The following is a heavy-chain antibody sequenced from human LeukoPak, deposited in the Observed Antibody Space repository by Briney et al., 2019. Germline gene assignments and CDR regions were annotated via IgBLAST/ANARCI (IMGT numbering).Heavy chain of an antibody. CDR1: GFTFSNYG. V-gene: IGHV3-30*18. J-gene: IGHJ4*02. Sequence: GGSLRLSCAAPGFTFSNYGMLWVRQAPGKGLDWVAVVSNDGSDKHYADSVKGRFTISRDNSKNTLYLQLNSLRGDDTAVYYCANRFCTSSGCGVAYWGQGTLVTVSS. CDR2: VSNDGSDK. D-gene: IGHD2-2*01. CDR3: ANRFCTSSGCGVAY.